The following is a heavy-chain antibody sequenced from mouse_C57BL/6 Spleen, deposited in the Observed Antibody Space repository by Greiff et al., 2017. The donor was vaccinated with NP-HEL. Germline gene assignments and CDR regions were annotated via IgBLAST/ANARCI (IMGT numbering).Heavy chain of an antibody. CDR1: GFTFSSYT. J-gene: IGHJ3*01. CDR2: ISGGGGNT. Sequence: EVMLVESGGGLVKPGGSLKLSCAASGFTFSSYTMSWVRQTPEKRLEWVATISGGGGNTYYPDSVKGRFTISRDNAKNTLYLQMSSLRSEDTALYYCARHGAGSNYGLFAYWGQGTLVTVSA. D-gene: IGHD1-1*01. V-gene: IGHV5-9*01. CDR3: ARHGAGSNYGLFAY.